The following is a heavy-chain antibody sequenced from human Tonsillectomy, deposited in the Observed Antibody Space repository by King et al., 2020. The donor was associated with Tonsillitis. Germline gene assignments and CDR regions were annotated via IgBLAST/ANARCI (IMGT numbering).Heavy chain of an antibody. V-gene: IGHV3-73*01. D-gene: IGHD7-27*01. CDR2: IRSKANSYAT. Sequence: VQLVESGGGLVQPGGSLKLSCAASGFTFSGSAMHWVRQASGKGLEWVGRIRSKANSYATAYAVSVKGRFTISRDDSKNTAYLQMNSLKTEDTAVYYCTRSETGVFDYWGQGTLVTVSS. J-gene: IGHJ4*02. CDR3: TRSETGVFDY. CDR1: GFTFSGSA.